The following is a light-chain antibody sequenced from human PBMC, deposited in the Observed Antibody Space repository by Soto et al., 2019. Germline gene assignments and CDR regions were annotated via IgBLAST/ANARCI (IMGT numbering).Light chain of an antibody. CDR2: EVC. CDR3: SSYTTSNTLV. CDR1: SSDVGAYTY. V-gene: IGLV2-14*01. J-gene: IGLJ2*01. Sequence: QSALTQPASVSGSPGQSITISCTGTSSDVGAYTYVSWYQQHPGKAPTLMIFEVCARPSGVSNRVSGSTSGNTASLTISGLHSEDEADYYCSSYTTSNTLVFGGGTKLTVL.